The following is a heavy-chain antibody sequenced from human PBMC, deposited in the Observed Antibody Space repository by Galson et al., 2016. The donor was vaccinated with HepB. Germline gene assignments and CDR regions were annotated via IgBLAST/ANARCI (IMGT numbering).Heavy chain of an antibody. J-gene: IGHJ6*03. CDR2: IYSDGRT. CDR3: ARDIYEGAMDV. CDR1: GFSVSRNY. D-gene: IGHD5/OR15-5a*01. V-gene: IGHV3-53*01. Sequence: SLRLSCAASGFSVSRNYMTWVHQAPGKGLEWVSSIYSDGRTYYADSVKGRFTISRDNSKNTLFLQMNGLRADDTAVYYCARDIYEGAMDVWGKGTTVTVSS.